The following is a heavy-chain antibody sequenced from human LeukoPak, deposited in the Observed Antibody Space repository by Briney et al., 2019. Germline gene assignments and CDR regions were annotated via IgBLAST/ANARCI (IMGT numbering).Heavy chain of an antibody. Sequence: GGSLRLSCAASGFTFSSYSMNWVRQAPGKGLEWVSSISSSSSYIYYADSVKGRFTISRDNAKNSLYLQMNSLRAEDTAVYYCARDGEIVVVTANHDAFDIWGQGTMVTVSS. CDR3: ARDGEIVVVTANHDAFDI. CDR1: GFTFSSYS. J-gene: IGHJ3*02. CDR2: ISSSSSYI. V-gene: IGHV3-21*01. D-gene: IGHD2-21*02.